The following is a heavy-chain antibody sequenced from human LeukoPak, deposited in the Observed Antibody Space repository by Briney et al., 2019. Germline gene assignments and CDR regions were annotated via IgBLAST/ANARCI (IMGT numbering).Heavy chain of an antibody. CDR2: ISYDGSNK. V-gene: IGHV3-30-3*01. D-gene: IGHD1-1*01. CDR3: ARDTAGSTTGTTLAY. CDR1: GFTFSSYA. J-gene: IGHJ4*02. Sequence: GRSLRLSCAASGFTFSSYAMHWVRQAPGKGLEWVAVISYDGSNKYYADSVKGRSTISRDNSKNTLYLQMNSLRAEDTAVYYCARDTAGSTTGTTLAYWGQGTLVTVSS.